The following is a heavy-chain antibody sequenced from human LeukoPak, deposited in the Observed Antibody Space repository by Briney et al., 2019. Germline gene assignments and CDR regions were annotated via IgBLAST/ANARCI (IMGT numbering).Heavy chain of an antibody. J-gene: IGHJ5*02. CDR3: AKDGFRYSSGWYSNWFDP. V-gene: IGHV3-30*18. D-gene: IGHD6-19*01. Sequence: GGSLRLSCAASGFTFSSYGMHWVRQAPGKGLGWVAVISYDGSNKYYADSVKGRFTISRDNSKNTLYLQMNSLRAEDTAVYYCAKDGFRYSSGWYSNWFDPWGQGTLVTVSS. CDR1: GFTFSSYG. CDR2: ISYDGSNK.